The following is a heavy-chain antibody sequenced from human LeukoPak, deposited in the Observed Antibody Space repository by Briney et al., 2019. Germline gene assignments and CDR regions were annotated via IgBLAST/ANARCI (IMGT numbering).Heavy chain of an antibody. Sequence: PSETLSLTCAVYGGSFSGYYWSWIRQPPGKGLEWIGEINHSGSTNYNPSLKSRVTISVDTSKNQFSLKLSSVTAADTAVYYCARGGYDSSGYLDFDYWGQGTLVTVSS. V-gene: IGHV4-34*01. CDR1: GGSFSGYY. CDR3: ARGGYDSSGYLDFDY. D-gene: IGHD3-22*01. CDR2: INHSGST. J-gene: IGHJ4*02.